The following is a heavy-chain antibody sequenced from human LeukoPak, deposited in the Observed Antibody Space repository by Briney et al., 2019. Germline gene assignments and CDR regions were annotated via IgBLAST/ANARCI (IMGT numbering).Heavy chain of an antibody. J-gene: IGHJ4*02. V-gene: IGHV3-30*02. CDR1: GLTFSSYA. CDR2: IRYDGSSE. D-gene: IGHD6-6*01. CDR3: ANLARPLDY. Sequence: GGSLRLSCAASGLTFSSYAMSWVRQAPGKGLEWVSYIRYDGSSEYLDSVKGRFTISRDNSKNTLYLQMTSLKPEDTAVYYCANLARPLDYWGQGALVTVSS.